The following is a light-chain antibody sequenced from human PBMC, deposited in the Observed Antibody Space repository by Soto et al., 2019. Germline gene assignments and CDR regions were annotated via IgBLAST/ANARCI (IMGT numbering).Light chain of an antibody. CDR1: QDVSSN. Sequence: EMVVTQSPATLSVSPGERATLSCRASQDVSSNLAWYQQKPGQAPSLLIYGASTRATGTPARFSGSGSGTDFTLTIISLQSEDYAVYFCQQYIRWPLTFGGGTKVEI. CDR2: GAS. J-gene: IGKJ4*01. CDR3: QQYIRWPLT. V-gene: IGKV3-15*01.